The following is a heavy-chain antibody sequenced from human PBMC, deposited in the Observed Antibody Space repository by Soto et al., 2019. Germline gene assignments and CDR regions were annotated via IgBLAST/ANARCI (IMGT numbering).Heavy chain of an antibody. CDR2: MNPNSGNT. J-gene: IGHJ6*02. CDR3: ARGKSTSGYYGRDV. Sequence: QVQLVQSGAEVKKPGASVKVSCKASGYTFTSYDINWVRQATGQGLEWMGWMNPNSGNTGYAQKFQGRVTMTRNTSISTAYMEMSSLRSEDTAVYYCARGKSTSGYYGRDVWGQGTTVTVSS. D-gene: IGHD2-2*01. CDR1: GYTFTSYD. V-gene: IGHV1-8*01.